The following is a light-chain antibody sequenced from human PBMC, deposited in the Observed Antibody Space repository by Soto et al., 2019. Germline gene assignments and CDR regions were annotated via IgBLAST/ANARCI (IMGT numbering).Light chain of an antibody. Sequence: EIALTQSPATLSLSPGQTATLSCRASQNIGTSLAWYQQRPGQAPRLLIYSASNRASGIPDRFSGSGSGTDFTLTISSLQPEDFAVYYCQQRSNWPPLTFGGGTRVEIK. CDR2: SAS. CDR3: QQRSNWPPLT. J-gene: IGKJ4*01. CDR1: QNIGTS. V-gene: IGKV3-11*01.